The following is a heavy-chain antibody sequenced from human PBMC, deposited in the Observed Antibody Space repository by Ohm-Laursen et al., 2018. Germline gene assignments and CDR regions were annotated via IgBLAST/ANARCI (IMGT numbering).Heavy chain of an antibody. D-gene: IGHD1-26*01. Sequence: SLRLSCAATGFTFSSYSMNWVRQAPGKGLEWVSSISSSSSYIYYADSVKGRFTISRDNAKNSLYLQMNSLRAEDTAVYYCARDRGVVGATTEEEDYYYYYGMDVWGQGTTVTVSS. CDR1: GFTFSSYS. J-gene: IGHJ6*02. V-gene: IGHV3-21*01. CDR2: ISSSSSYI. CDR3: ARDRGVVGATTEEEDYYYYYGMDV.